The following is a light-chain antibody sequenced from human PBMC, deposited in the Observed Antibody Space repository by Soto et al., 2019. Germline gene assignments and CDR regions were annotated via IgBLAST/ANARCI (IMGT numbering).Light chain of an antibody. CDR1: SSDVGGYNY. J-gene: IGLJ2*01. Sequence: QSALTQPASVSGSPGQSITISCTGTSSDVGGYNYVSWYQQHPGKAPKLMIYEVSNRPSRVSNRFSGSKSGNTASLTISGLQAEDEADYYCSSFRSGTILVFGSGTKLTVL. CDR2: EVS. CDR3: SSFRSGTILV. V-gene: IGLV2-14*01.